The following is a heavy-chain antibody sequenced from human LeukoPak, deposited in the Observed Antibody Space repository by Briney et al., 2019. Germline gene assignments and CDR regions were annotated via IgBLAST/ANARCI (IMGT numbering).Heavy chain of an antibody. CDR2: ISSSSNKV. Sequence: GGSLRLSCAASGFAISDYSMNWVRQVPGKGLEWVSYISSSSNKVYYADSVKGRFTISRDNAKNSLFLQMNSLRADDTAVYFCARNFYCGGDCAISYFDYWGQGTLVTVSS. V-gene: IGHV3-48*01. CDR3: ARNFYCGGDCAISYFDY. D-gene: IGHD2-21*02. CDR1: GFAISDYS. J-gene: IGHJ4*02.